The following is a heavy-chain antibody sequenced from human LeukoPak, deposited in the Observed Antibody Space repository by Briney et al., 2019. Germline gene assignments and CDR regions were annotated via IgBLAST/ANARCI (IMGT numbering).Heavy chain of an antibody. Sequence: GGSLRLSCAASGFTFSSYGMHWVRQAPGKGLEWVAVISYDGSNKYFADSVKGRFTISRDNSKNTLYLQMNSLRAEDTAVYYCAKDGGYPEYFQHWGQGTLVTVSS. CDR3: AKDGGYPEYFQH. CDR1: GFTFSSYG. CDR2: ISYDGSNK. V-gene: IGHV3-30*18. J-gene: IGHJ1*01. D-gene: IGHD6-25*01.